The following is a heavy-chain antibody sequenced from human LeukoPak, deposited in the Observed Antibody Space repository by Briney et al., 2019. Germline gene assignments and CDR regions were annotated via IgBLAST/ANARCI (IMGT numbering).Heavy chain of an antibody. V-gene: IGHV3-21*06. CDR2: ISSSSSYI. D-gene: IGHD1-26*01. J-gene: IGHJ5*02. CDR3: ARAGSGRSPDWFDP. CDR1: GFTFSSYS. Sequence: GGSLRLSCAASGFTFSSYSMNWVRQAPGKGLEWVSSISSSSSYIYYADSVKGRFTISRDNAKNSLYLQVNSLRAEDTAVYYCARAGSGRSPDWFDPWGQGTLVTVSS.